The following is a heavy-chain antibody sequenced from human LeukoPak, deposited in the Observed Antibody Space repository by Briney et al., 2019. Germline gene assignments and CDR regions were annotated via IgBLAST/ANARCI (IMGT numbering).Heavy chain of an antibody. CDR3: ARDGYNYGLDY. Sequence: GGSLRLSCAASGSTFSSYEMNWVRQAPGKGLEWVSYISSRGSTKYYADSVRGRFTISRDNAKNSLYLQMNSLRAEDTAVYYCARDGYNYGLDYWGQGGLVTVSS. J-gene: IGHJ4*02. D-gene: IGHD5-18*01. V-gene: IGHV3-48*03. CDR1: GSTFSSYE. CDR2: ISSRGSTK.